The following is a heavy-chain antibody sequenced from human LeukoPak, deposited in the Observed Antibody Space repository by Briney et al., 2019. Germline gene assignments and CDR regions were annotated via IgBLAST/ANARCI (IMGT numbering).Heavy chain of an antibody. CDR2: IIPIFGTA. J-gene: IGHJ6*03. CDR1: GGTFSSYA. Sequence: ASVKVSCKASGGTFSSYAISWVRQAPGQGLEWMGGIIPIFGTANYAQKFQGRVTITADKSTSTAYMELSSLRSEDTAVYYCASSPQEVTYYYYYYMDVWGKGTTVTVSS. D-gene: IGHD4-11*01. CDR3: ASSPQEVTYYYYYYMDV. V-gene: IGHV1-69*06.